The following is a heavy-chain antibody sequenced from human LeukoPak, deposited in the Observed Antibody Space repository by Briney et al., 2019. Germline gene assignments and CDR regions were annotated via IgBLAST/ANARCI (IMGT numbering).Heavy chain of an antibody. CDR2: INHSGST. D-gene: IGHD2-2*01. Sequence: SETLSLTCAVYGGSFSGYYWSWIRQPPGKGLEWIGEINHSGSTNYNPSLKSRVTISVDTSKNQFSLKLSSVTAADTVVYYCARTRGYCSSTSCRNFDYWGQGTLVTVSS. CDR3: ARTRGYCSSTSCRNFDY. CDR1: GGSFSGYY. J-gene: IGHJ4*02. V-gene: IGHV4-34*01.